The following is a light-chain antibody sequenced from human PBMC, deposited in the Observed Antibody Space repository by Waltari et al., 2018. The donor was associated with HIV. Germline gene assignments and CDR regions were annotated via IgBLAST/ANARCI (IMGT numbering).Light chain of an antibody. CDR3: AAWEDSLNGPSYV. CDR1: SSNIGSKT. CDR2: SNT. J-gene: IGLJ1*01. Sequence: QSVLTQPPSASGAPGQSVIISCSGSSSNIGSKTVNWYRQLPGTAPKLLIYSNTQRPSGVPDRFSGSKSGTSASLAISGLQSGDEADYYCAAWEDSLNGPSYVFGSGTTVTVL. V-gene: IGLV1-44*01.